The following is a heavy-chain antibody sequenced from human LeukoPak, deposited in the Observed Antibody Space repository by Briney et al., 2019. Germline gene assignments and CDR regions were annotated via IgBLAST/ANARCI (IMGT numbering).Heavy chain of an antibody. J-gene: IGHJ3*02. Sequence: GGSLRLSCAASGFTFSSYEMNWVRQAPGKGLDWVSYISSSCSTIYYADSVKGRFTISRDNATNSLFLQMNSLRAEATAVYYCARDSTGTGAFDIWGQGTMVTVSS. CDR2: ISSSCSTI. D-gene: IGHD1-1*01. CDR3: ARDSTGTGAFDI. V-gene: IGHV3-48*03. CDR1: GFTFSSYE.